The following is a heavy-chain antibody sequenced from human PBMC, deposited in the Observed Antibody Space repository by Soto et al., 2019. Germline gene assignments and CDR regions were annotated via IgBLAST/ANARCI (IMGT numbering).Heavy chain of an antibody. Sequence: PGRPLPLPAQSPGFHSPVYSRHGARNAQGKGLEWVAVITYDGRFQYNAASVKEPFTHSTDTTNNTLSLHLHTLKPEDTAVYHCAKVPLGATFYTGLEFWGQGTLVTVSS. J-gene: IGHJ4*02. CDR1: GFHSPVYS. CDR3: AKVPLGATFYTGLEF. CDR2: ITYDGRFQ. V-gene: IGHV3-30*18. D-gene: IGHD3-16*01.